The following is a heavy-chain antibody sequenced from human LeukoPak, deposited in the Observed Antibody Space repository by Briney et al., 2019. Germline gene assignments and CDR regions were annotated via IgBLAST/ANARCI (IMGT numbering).Heavy chain of an antibody. J-gene: IGHJ4*02. CDR3: ARGGSSSSWYSGGYFDY. Sequence: ASVKVSSKASGGTFSSYAISWVRQAPGQGLEWMGGIIPIFGTANYAQKFQGRVTITADESTSTAYMELSSLRSEDTAVYYCARGGSSSSWYSGGYFDYWGQGTLVTVSS. D-gene: IGHD6-13*01. CDR1: GGTFSSYA. CDR2: IIPIFGTA. V-gene: IGHV1-69*13.